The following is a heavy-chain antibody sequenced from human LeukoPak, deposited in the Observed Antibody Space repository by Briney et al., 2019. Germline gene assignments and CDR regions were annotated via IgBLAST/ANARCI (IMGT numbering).Heavy chain of an antibody. Sequence: ASVKVSCKASGYTFIGYYIHWVRQAPGQGLESMGWINPDSGDTNYAQKFQGRITMTRDTSVTTAFMELSRLRSDDTAVYYCSRDFDYFYYPGNDHWGQGTLVTVSS. CDR2: INPDSGDT. D-gene: IGHD3-9*01. V-gene: IGHV1-2*02. CDR3: SRDFDYFYYPGNDH. J-gene: IGHJ5*02. CDR1: GYTFIGYY.